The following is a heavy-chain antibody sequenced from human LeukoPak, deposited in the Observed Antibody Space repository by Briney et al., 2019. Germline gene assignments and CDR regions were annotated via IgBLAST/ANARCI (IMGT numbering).Heavy chain of an antibody. CDR3: AREDSGTSIDY. CDR1: GGSITSYY. Sequence: SQTLSLTCTVSGGSITSYYYTWIRQPPGKGLEWIGYIYYSGNTNYNPSLKSRVTMSLDMSKNQFSLRLTSVTAADTAVYYCAREDSGTSIDYWGQGTLVTVSS. D-gene: IGHD1-26*01. CDR2: IYYSGNT. J-gene: IGHJ4*01. V-gene: IGHV4-59*01.